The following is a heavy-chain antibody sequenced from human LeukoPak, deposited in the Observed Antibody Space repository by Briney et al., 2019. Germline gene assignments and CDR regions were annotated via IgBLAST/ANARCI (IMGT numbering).Heavy chain of an antibody. V-gene: IGHV3-30*02. Sequence: GGSLRLSCAASGFTFSSYGMHWARQAPGKVLEWVSFIRFDGSNKYYADSVKGRFTISRDNSKTTLYLQMNSLRAEDTAVYHCAWGMGYNTASPFDYWGQGTLVTVSS. D-gene: IGHD5-18*01. J-gene: IGHJ4*02. CDR3: AWGMGYNTASPFDY. CDR2: IRFDGSNK. CDR1: GFTFSSYG.